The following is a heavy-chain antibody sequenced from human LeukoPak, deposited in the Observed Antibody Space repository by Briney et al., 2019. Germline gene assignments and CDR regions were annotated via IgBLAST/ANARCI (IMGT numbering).Heavy chain of an antibody. V-gene: IGHV1-8*03. D-gene: IGHD1-26*01. CDR1: GYTFTSYD. J-gene: IGHJ3*02. Sequence: ASVKVSCKASGYTFTSYDINWVRQATGQGLEWMGWMDPNSGNTGYAQKFQGRVTITRNTSISTAYMELSSLRSEDTAVYYCARLGSNSGSYTDAFDIWGQGTMVTVSS. CDR2: MDPNSGNT. CDR3: ARLGSNSGSYTDAFDI.